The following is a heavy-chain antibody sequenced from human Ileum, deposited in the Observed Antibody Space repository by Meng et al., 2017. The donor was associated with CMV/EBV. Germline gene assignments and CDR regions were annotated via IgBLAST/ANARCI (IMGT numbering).Heavy chain of an antibody. J-gene: IGHJ5*02. Sequence: ISSYYWSWIWQPPGKGLEWIGYIYYSGSTNYNPSLKSRVTISVDTSKNQFSLKLSSVTAADTAVYYCARDKGVAYSSSWYLSWFDPWGQGTLVTVSS. V-gene: IGHV4-59*01. CDR2: IYYSGST. D-gene: IGHD6-13*01. CDR3: ARDKGVAYSSSWYLSWFDP. CDR1: ISSYY.